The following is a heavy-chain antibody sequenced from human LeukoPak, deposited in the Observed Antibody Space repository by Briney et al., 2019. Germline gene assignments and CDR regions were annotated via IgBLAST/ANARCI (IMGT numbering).Heavy chain of an antibody. J-gene: IGHJ4*02. CDR2: IYHSGST. CDR3: ARSPSY. Sequence: SETLSLTCAVSGYSISSDYYWGWIRQPPGKGLEWIGSIYHSGSTYYNTSLKSRITISANTSKNQFFLKLSSVTAADTAVYYCARSPSYWGQGTLVTASS. V-gene: IGHV4-38-2*01. CDR1: GYSISSDYY.